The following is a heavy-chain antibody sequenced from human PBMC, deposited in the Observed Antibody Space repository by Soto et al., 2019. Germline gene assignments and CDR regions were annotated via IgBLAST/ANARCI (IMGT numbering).Heavy chain of an antibody. Sequence: GGSLRLSCAASGFTFSSYGMHWVRQAPGKGLEWVAVIWYDGSNKYYADSVKGRFTISRDNSKNTLYLQMNSLRAEDTAVYYCARSSRYCSGGSCYSHDAFDIRGQGTMVTVSS. CDR3: ARSSRYCSGGSCYSHDAFDI. J-gene: IGHJ3*02. D-gene: IGHD2-15*01. V-gene: IGHV3-33*01. CDR2: IWYDGSNK. CDR1: GFTFSSYG.